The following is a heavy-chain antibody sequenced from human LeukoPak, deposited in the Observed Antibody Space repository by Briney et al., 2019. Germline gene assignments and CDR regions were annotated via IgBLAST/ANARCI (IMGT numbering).Heavy chain of an antibody. CDR1: GFTFDDYA. V-gene: IGHV3-9*01. J-gene: IGHJ4*02. CDR3: ATSDDILTGYYMN. Sequence: PGRSLRLSCGASGFTFDDYAMHWVRQAPGKGLEWVSGISWNSGSIGYADSVKGRFTISRDNAKNSLYLQMNSLRAEDTALYYCATSDDILTGYYMNWGQGTLVTVSS. CDR2: ISWNSGSI. D-gene: IGHD3-9*01.